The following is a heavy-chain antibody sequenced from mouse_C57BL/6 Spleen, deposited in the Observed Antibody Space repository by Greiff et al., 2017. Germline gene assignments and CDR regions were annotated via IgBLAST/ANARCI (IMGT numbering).Heavy chain of an antibody. J-gene: IGHJ1*03. V-gene: IGHV5-6*01. CDR1: GFTFSSYG. CDR3: ARHVNYGSSYWYFDV. D-gene: IGHD1-1*01. CDR2: ISSGGSYT. Sequence: EVKLMESGGDLVKPGGSLKLSCAASGFTFSSYGMSWVRQTPDKRLEWVATISSGGSYTYYPDSVKGRFTISRDNAKNTLYLQMSSLKSEDTAMYYCARHVNYGSSYWYFDVWGTGTTVTVSS.